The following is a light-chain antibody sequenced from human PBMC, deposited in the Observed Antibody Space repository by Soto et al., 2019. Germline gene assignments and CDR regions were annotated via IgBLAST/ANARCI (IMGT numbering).Light chain of an antibody. V-gene: IGKV3-20*01. CDR3: QQYGTSFWT. J-gene: IGKJ1*01. CDR1: QSVSSSY. Sequence: EIVLPQSPGTLSLSPGERATLSCRTSQSVSSSYLAWYQQKPGQAPRLLIYGASTRATGIPDRFSGSGSGTDFTLTISRLEPEDFAVYYCQQYGTSFWTFGQGTKVDIK. CDR2: GAS.